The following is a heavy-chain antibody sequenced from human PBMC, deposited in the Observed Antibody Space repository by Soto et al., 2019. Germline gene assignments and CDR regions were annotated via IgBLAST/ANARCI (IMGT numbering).Heavy chain of an antibody. D-gene: IGHD2-15*01. CDR3: ARAGYCSGSSCYWFDY. Sequence: QVQLVQSGAEVKKPGSSVKVSCKASGDTFSSYASSWVRQAPGQGLEWMGGIIPIFGTANYAQKFQGRVTITADKSTSTAYMELSRLRSEDTAVYYCARAGYCSGSSCYWFDYWGQGTLVTASS. J-gene: IGHJ4*02. V-gene: IGHV1-69*06. CDR1: GDTFSSYA. CDR2: IIPIFGTA.